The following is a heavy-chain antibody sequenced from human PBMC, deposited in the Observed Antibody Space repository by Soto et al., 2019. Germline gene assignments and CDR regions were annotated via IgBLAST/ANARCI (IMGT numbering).Heavy chain of an antibody. CDR2: INHSGGT. V-gene: IGHV4-34*02. CDR3: ARLRWEQPWVFDY. Sequence: QVQLQQWGAGLLKPSETLSLTCAVYGGSFSGYYWSWIRQPPVKGLEWIGEINHSGGTTYNPSLKSRVTISVDTSKNQFSLKLSSVNAADTAVYYCARLRWEQPWVFDYWGQGTLVTVSS. CDR1: GGSFSGYY. J-gene: IGHJ4*02. D-gene: IGHD1-26*01.